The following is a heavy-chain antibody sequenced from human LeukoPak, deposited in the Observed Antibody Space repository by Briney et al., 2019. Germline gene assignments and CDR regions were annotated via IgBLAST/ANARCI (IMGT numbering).Heavy chain of an antibody. D-gene: IGHD3-22*01. CDR2: IYYSGST. J-gene: IGHJ4*02. CDR1: GGSISGSSYY. Sequence: SETLSLTCSVSGGSISGSSYYWGWIRQPPGKGLEWIGSIYYSGSTNYNPSLKSRVTISVDTSKNQFSLKLSSVTAADTAVYYCARDHYYDSSGYFGYWGQGTLVTVSS. CDR3: ARDHYYDSSGYFGY. V-gene: IGHV4-39*07.